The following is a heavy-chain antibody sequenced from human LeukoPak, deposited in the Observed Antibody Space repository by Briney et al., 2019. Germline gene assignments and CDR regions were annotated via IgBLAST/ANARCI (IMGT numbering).Heavy chain of an antibody. CDR3: AYSADSSGYFD. J-gene: IGHJ4*02. Sequence: SVNDSFKASRGTYSSYAISWVRQAPGQELEWMGGIIPIFGTANYAQKFQGRVTITTDESTSTAYMELSSLRAEDTAVYYCAYSADSSGYFDWGQGTLVTVSS. V-gene: IGHV1-69*05. D-gene: IGHD3-22*01. CDR2: IIPIFGTA. CDR1: RGTYSSYA.